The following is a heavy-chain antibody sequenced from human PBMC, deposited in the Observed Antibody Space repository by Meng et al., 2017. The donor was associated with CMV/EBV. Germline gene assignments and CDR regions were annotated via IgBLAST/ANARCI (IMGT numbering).Heavy chain of an antibody. CDR3: ARDQVQAKVVPASDYYGMDV. J-gene: IGHJ6*02. CDR1: GGSISSSSYY. CDR2: IYYSGST. V-gene: IGHV4-39*02. D-gene: IGHD2-2*01. Sequence: GSLRLSCTVSGGSISSSSYYWGWIRQPPGKGLEWIGSIYYSGSTYYNPSLKSRVTMTTDTSTSTAYMELRSLRSDDTAVYYCARDQVQAKVVPASDYYGMDVWGQGTTVTVSS.